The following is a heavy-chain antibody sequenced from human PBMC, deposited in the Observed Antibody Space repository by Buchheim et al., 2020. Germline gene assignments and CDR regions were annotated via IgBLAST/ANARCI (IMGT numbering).Heavy chain of an antibody. CDR1: GFIFSIYW. V-gene: IGHV3-74*01. CDR3: VRGTSPGGNTGVADY. CDR2: LGIDGSDP. Sequence: EVQLVESGGGLVQPGGSLRLSCAASGFIFSIYWMHWVRQAPGKGLVWVSRLGIDGSDPDYADSVRGRFTISRDNAKSTLFLQMNGLRDEDTAVYYCVRGTSPGGNTGVADYWGQGTL. J-gene: IGHJ4*02. D-gene: IGHD3-16*01.